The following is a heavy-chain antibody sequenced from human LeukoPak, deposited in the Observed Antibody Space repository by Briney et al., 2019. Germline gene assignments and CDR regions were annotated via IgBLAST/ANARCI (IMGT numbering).Heavy chain of an antibody. V-gene: IGHV3-23*01. CDR3: ARGNYDILTGYYGPLGY. CDR2: ISGSGGST. Sequence: PGGSLRLSCAVSRFAFGNYGMSWVRQAPGKGLEWVSAISGSGGSTYYADSVKGRFTISRDNSKNTLYLQMNSLRAEDTAVYYCARGNYDILTGYYGPLGYWGQGTLVTVSS. D-gene: IGHD3-9*01. CDR1: RFAFGNYG. J-gene: IGHJ4*02.